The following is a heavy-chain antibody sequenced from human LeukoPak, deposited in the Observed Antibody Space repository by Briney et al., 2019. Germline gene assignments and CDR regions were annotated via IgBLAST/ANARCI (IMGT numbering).Heavy chain of an antibody. Sequence: ASVKVSCKASGYTFTGYYMHWVRQAPGQGLEWMGLINPSGGSTSYAQKFQGRVTMTRDTSTSTVYMELSSLRSEDTAVYYCARGVTMVRGVTSEPFDYWGQGTLVTVSS. CDR1: GYTFTGYY. CDR2: INPSGGST. V-gene: IGHV1-46*01. J-gene: IGHJ4*02. CDR3: ARGVTMVRGVTSEPFDY. D-gene: IGHD3-10*01.